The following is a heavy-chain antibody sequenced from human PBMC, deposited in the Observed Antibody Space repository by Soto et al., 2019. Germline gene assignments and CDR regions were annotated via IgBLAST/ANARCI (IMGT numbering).Heavy chain of an antibody. J-gene: IGHJ4*02. Sequence: GGSLRLSCAASGFTFSTYTMNWVRQAPGKGLEWVAGIVPGGSTYYANSVKGRFTISRDHSQSSVFLQMSSLRDEDTAVYYCAKDRQPYGIWTFDLWGQGTLVTVSS. V-gene: IGHV3-23*01. CDR2: IVPGGST. CDR3: AKDRQPYGIWTFDL. CDR1: GFTFSTYT. D-gene: IGHD3-10*01.